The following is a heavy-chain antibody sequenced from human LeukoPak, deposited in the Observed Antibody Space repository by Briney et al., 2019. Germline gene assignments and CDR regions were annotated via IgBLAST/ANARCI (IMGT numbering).Heavy chain of an antibody. D-gene: IGHD3-10*01. CDR2: IYSGGST. V-gene: IGHV3-66*01. CDR3: ARDDIVRTASLYAFDI. CDR1: GFTVSSNY. Sequence: TGGSLRLSCAASGFTVSSNYMSWVRQAPGKGLEWVSVIYSGGSTYYADSVKGRFTISRDNSKNTLYLQMNSLRAEDTAVYYCARDDIVRTASLYAFDIWGQGTMVTVSS. J-gene: IGHJ3*02.